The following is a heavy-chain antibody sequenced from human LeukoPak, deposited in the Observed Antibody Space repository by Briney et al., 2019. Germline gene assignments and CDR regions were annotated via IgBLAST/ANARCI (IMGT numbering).Heavy chain of an antibody. CDR3: AKDWDPGYYDSSGSYPDY. Sequence: GGSLRLSCAASGFTFISFGMHWVRQAPGKGLEWVALISYDGSNKYYADSVKGRFTISRDNSRNTLYLQMNSLRAEDAAVYYCAKDWDPGYYDSSGSYPDYWGQGTLVTVSS. CDR1: GFTFISFG. D-gene: IGHD3-22*01. CDR2: ISYDGSNK. J-gene: IGHJ4*02. V-gene: IGHV3-30*18.